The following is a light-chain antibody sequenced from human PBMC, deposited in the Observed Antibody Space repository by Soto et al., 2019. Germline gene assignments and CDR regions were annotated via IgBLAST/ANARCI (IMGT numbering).Light chain of an antibody. J-gene: IGLJ3*02. V-gene: IGLV1-44*01. CDR2: SDN. CDR1: SSNIGSNA. Sequence: QSVLTQPPSASGTPGQRVTISCSGSSSNIGSNAVSWYQQLPGTAPKLLIYSDNQRPSRVHDRFSGYKSGTSASLAISGLQSEDEADYYCATWDDSLNGQGVFGGGTKLTVL. CDR3: ATWDDSLNGQGV.